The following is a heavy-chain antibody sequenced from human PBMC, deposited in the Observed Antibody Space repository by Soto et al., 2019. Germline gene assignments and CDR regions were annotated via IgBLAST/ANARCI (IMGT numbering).Heavy chain of an antibody. CDR2: ISGCGGST. Sequence: EVQVLESGGGLVQPGGSLRLSCVASGVTFTTYAMTWVRQAPGKGLALVSIISGCGGSTHYADSAKGRFIISRDNYKNTLYLQMTVLRAEDTALYSCATTGFGRYCSSTSCVHFDYWGQGSLVTVSS. J-gene: IGHJ4*02. CDR3: ATTGFGRYCSSTSCVHFDY. D-gene: IGHD2-2*01. CDR1: GVTFTTYA. V-gene: IGHV3-23*01.